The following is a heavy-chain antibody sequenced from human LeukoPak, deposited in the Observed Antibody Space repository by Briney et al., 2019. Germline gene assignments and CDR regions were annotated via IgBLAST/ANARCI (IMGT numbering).Heavy chain of an antibody. D-gene: IGHD6-19*01. CDR3: AAAAVAVDY. V-gene: IGHV4-39*07. CDR2: IYYNGNT. J-gene: IGHJ4*02. Sequence: SETLSLTCIISGGSISSSTYYWGWIRQSPGKGLEWIGTIYYNGNTYYNPSLQSRVTISVDTSKNQFSLKLSSMTAADTAVYYCAAAAVAVDYWGQGALVTVSS. CDR1: GGSISSSTYY.